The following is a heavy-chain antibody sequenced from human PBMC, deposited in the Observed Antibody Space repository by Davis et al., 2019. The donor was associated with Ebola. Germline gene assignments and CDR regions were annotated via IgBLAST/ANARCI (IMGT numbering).Heavy chain of an antibody. D-gene: IGHD6-6*01. CDR3: ARDGSYSSSSGDY. Sequence: GESLKISCAASGFTFSSYAMDWVRQAPGKGLEWVAVISYDGSNKYYADSVKGRFTISRDNAKNSLYLQMNSLRAEDTAVYYCARDGSYSSSSGDYWGQGTLVTVSS. J-gene: IGHJ4*02. CDR2: ISYDGSNK. V-gene: IGHV3-30-3*01. CDR1: GFTFSSYA.